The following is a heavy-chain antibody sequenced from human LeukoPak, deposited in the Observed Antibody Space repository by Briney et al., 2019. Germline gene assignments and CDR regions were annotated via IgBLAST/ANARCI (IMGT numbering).Heavy chain of an antibody. CDR2: IYYSGST. CDR3: ATRSGGSPYYYYMDV. Sequence: SETLSLTCTVSGDSISTSGYYWGWIRQPPGKGLEWIGTIYYSGSTYYNPSLKSRVTISVDTSKYQFSLKLSSVTAADTAVYYCATRSGGSPYYYYMDVWGKGTTVTISS. J-gene: IGHJ6*03. CDR1: GDSISTSGYY. D-gene: IGHD2-15*01. V-gene: IGHV4-39*01.